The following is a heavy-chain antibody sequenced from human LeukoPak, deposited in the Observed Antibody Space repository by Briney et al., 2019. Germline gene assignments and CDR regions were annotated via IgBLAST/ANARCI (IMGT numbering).Heavy chain of an antibody. J-gene: IGHJ6*02. CDR1: GFAFSSYN. V-gene: IGHV3-48*02. Sequence: GGSLRLSCAASGFAFSSYNMNWVRQAPGKGLEWISYIGSSGSPTHYADSVRGRFAISRDNAKNSLYLQMNSLRDDDTALYYCARRPYSDTSXRLSDVWGQGTTVTVSS. CDR3: ARRPYSDTSXRLSDV. CDR2: IGSSGSPT. D-gene: IGHD3-22*01.